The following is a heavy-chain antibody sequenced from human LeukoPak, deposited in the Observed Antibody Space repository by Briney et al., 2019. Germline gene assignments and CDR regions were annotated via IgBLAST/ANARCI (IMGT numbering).Heavy chain of an antibody. Sequence: ASVKVSCKASGYTFTGYYMHWVRQAPGQGLEWMGWINPNSGGTNYAQKFQGRVTMTRDTSISTAYMELSRLRSDDTAVYYCARNLVSSGNYYGMDVWGQGTTVTVSS. D-gene: IGHD6-19*01. CDR1: GYTFTGYY. V-gene: IGHV1-2*02. J-gene: IGHJ6*02. CDR3: ARNLVSSGNYYGMDV. CDR2: INPNSGGT.